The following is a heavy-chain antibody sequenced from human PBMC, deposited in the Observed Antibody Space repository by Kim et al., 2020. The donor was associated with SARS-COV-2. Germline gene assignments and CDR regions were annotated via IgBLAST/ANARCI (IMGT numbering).Heavy chain of an antibody. CDR2: INTNTGNP. CDR1: GYTFTTYA. V-gene: IGHV7-4-1*02. Sequence: ASVKVSCKSSGYTFTTYAINWVRQAPGQGLEWMGWINTNTGNPTYAQGFTGRFVFSLDTSLRTAFLQISSLKSEDTAVYYCARDGGAFFDIWGQGTVFTVSS. J-gene: IGHJ3*02. D-gene: IGHD3-3*01. CDR3: ARDGGAFFDI.